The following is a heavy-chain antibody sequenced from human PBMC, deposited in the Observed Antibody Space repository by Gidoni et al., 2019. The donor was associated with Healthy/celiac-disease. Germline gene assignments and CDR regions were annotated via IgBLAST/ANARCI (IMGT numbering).Heavy chain of an antibody. V-gene: IGHV3-23*01. Sequence: EVQLLESGGGLVQPGGSLRLSCAASGFPFSSYAMSWVRQAPGKGLEWVAAISGSGGSTDYADSVKGRFTISRDNSKNTLYLQMNSLRAEDTAVYYCAKHNYYDSSGYYNWFDPWGQGTLVTVSS. CDR2: ISGSGGST. J-gene: IGHJ5*02. CDR1: GFPFSSYA. CDR3: AKHNYYDSSGYYNWFDP. D-gene: IGHD3-22*01.